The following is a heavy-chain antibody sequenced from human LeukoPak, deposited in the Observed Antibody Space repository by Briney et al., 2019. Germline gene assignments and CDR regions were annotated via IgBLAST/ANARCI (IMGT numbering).Heavy chain of an antibody. CDR2: INHSGST. D-gene: IGHD3-3*01. J-gene: IGHJ4*02. V-gene: IGHV4-34*01. CDR1: GGSFSGYY. Sequence: SETLSLTCAVYGGSFSGYYWSWIRQPPGKGLEWIGEINHSGSTNYNPSLKSRVTISVDTSKNQFSLKLSSVTAADTAVYYCARGLRFFLPGDYWGQGTLVTVSS. CDR3: ARGLRFFLPGDY.